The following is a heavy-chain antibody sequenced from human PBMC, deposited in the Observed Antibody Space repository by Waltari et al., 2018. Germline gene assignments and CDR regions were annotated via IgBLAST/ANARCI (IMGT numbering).Heavy chain of an antibody. CDR3: VRDYWYFDL. CDR1: GFTFSNHW. Sequence: EQLVQSVGALARRGGSLLLSCAASGFTFSNHWMHWVRQAPGKGLEWVSRVDNTGSTQDYADSVKGRFTMSRNNAANEVYLHMNSLRDEDTAVYFCVRDYWYFDLWGRGTLVSVSS. V-gene: IGHV3-74*01. CDR2: VDNTGSTQ. J-gene: IGHJ2*01.